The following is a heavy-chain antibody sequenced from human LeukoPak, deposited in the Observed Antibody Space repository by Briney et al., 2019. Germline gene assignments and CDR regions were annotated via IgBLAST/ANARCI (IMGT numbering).Heavy chain of an antibody. V-gene: IGHV3-7*05. CDR1: GFTFSSYW. J-gene: IGHJ4*02. D-gene: IGHD3-22*01. CDR2: IKKDGSDQ. CDR3: TTYYDSGPSKD. Sequence: GGSLRLSCAASGFTFSSYWMTWVPQAPGKGLEWVANIKKDGSDQYYGDSVKGRFTISRDNTKNSLFLQMNSLRAEDTAMYYCTTYYDSGPSKDWGQGTLVTVSS.